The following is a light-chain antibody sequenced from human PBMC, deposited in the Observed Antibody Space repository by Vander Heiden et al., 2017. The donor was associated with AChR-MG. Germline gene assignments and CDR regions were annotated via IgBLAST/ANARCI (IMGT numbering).Light chain of an antibody. J-gene: IGLJ2*01. CDR1: RSDVRGYDY. CDR2: DVT. CDR3: SSYAGIYTEV. V-gene: IGLV2-11*01. Sequence: QSALTQPRSVSGSPGQSVTISCTGTRSDVRGYDYVSWYQQHPGKAPKLMIYDVTKRPSGVPDRFSGSKSGNTASLTSSGLQAEDEADYYCSSYAGIYTEVFGGGTKLTVL.